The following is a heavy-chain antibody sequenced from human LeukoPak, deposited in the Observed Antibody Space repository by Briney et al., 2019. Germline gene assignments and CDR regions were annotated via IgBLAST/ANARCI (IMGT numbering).Heavy chain of an antibody. V-gene: IGHV4-38-2*01. CDR2: IYHSGST. J-gene: IGHJ4*02. Sequence: PSETLSLTCAVSGYSISSGYYWGWIRQPPGKGLEWIGSIYHSGSTYYNPSLKSRVTISVDTSKNQFSLELSSVTAADTAVYYCARQATAFDYWGQGTLVTVSS. CDR3: ARQATAFDY. CDR1: GYSISSGYY.